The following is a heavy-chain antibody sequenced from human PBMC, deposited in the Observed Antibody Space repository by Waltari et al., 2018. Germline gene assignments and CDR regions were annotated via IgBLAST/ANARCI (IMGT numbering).Heavy chain of an antibody. V-gene: IGHV3-23*03. D-gene: IGHD6-19*01. CDR2: IYSGGSST. CDR3: AKGRWLVLGAFDI. Sequence: EVQLLESGGGLVQPGGSLRLSCAASGFTFSSYAMSWVRQAPVKGLEWVSVIYSGGSSTYYADSVKGRFTISRDNSKNTLYLQMNSLRAEDTAVYYCAKGRWLVLGAFDIWGQGTMVTVSS. J-gene: IGHJ3*02. CDR1: GFTFSSYA.